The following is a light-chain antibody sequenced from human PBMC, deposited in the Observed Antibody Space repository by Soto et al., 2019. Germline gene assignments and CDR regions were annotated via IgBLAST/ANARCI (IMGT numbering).Light chain of an antibody. CDR3: QRYNSYSRT. J-gene: IGKJ1*01. CDR1: QSISSW. CDR2: DAS. Sequence: DIQMTQSPSTLSAPVGDRVTITCRASQSISSWLAWYQQKPGKAPKLLIYDASSLESGVPSRFSGSGSGTEFTLTISSLQPDDFATYYCQRYNSYSRTFGQGTKV. V-gene: IGKV1-5*01.